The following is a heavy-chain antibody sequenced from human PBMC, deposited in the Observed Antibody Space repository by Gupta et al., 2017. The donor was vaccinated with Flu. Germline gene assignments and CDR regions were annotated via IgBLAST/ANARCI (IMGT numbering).Heavy chain of an antibody. CDR1: GGTFSSYA. V-gene: IGHV1-69*01. CDR2: IIPIFGTA. CDR3: ARGETSNDAFDI. J-gene: IGHJ3*02. Sequence: KASGGTFSSYAISWVRQAPGQGLEWMGGIIPIFGTANYAQKFQGRVTITADESTSTAYMELSSLRSEDTAVYYCARGETSNDAFDIWGQGTMVTVSS. D-gene: IGHD1-26*01.